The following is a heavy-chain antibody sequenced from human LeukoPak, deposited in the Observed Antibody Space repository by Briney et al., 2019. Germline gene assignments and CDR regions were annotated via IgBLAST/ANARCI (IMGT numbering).Heavy chain of an antibody. Sequence: GGSLRLSCAASGFTFSAHAMHWVRQPTGKGLEWVSAIGTGGDTFYPGSVKGRFTISRENVKNSLYLQMYSLRAEDTAVYYCARQMTPHGNFDYWGQGTLVTVSP. CDR1: GFTFSAHA. J-gene: IGHJ4*02. CDR3: ARQMTPHGNFDY. CDR2: IGTGGDT. V-gene: IGHV3-13*01. D-gene: IGHD1-26*01.